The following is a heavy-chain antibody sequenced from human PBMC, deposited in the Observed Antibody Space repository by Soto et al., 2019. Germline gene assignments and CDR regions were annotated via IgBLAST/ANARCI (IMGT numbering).Heavy chain of an antibody. CDR1: GCTFTGYY. CDR2: INPNSGGT. D-gene: IGHD4-17*01. V-gene: IGHV1-2*04. Sequence: ASVKVSCKASGCTFTGYYMHWVRQAPGQGLEWMGWINPNSGGTNYAQKFQGWVTMTRDTSISTAYMELSRLRSDDTAVYYCARGTRDYYYYYGMDVWGQGTTVTVSS. CDR3: ARGTRDYYYYYGMDV. J-gene: IGHJ6*02.